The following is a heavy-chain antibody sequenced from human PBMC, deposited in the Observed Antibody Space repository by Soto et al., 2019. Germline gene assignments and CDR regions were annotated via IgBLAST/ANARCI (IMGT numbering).Heavy chain of an antibody. CDR1: GFTFSSYS. CDR2: ISSSSSYI. V-gene: IGHV3-21*04. Sequence: GSLRLSCAASGFTFSSYSMNWVRQAPGKGLEWVSSISSSSSYIYYADSVKGRFTISRDNSKNTLYLQMNSLRAEDTAVYYCTTVFNYWTGSHAYDIWGQGTMVTVSS. D-gene: IGHD2-8*02. CDR3: TTVFNYWTGSHAYDI. J-gene: IGHJ3*02.